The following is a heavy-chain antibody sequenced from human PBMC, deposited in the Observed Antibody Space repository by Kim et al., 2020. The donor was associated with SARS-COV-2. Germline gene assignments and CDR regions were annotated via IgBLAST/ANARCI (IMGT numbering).Heavy chain of an antibody. CDR2: YN. V-gene: IGHV6-1*01. CDR3: AREGWLVGFDY. J-gene: IGHJ4*02. D-gene: IGHD6-19*01. Sequence: YNDYATSVKSRINNNPDTSQNQFSLHLNSVTPEDTAVYYCAREGWLVGFDYWGQGTLVTVSS.